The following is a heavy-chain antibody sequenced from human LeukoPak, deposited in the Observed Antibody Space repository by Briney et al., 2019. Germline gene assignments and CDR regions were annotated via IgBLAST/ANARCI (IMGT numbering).Heavy chain of an antibody. CDR3: VNHITAMVRGCLDH. J-gene: IGHJ4*02. CDR1: GFPFSSYT. V-gene: IGHV3-23*01. D-gene: IGHD5-18*01. Sequence: GGSVRLSCAASGFPFSSYTMSWVRQAPGKGLEGVSAINARGFITYYADSAKGRFTISRDNSKNTLFLQMNSLSVEDTAVYYCVNHITAMVRGCLDHWGQGILVTVSS. CDR2: INARGFIT.